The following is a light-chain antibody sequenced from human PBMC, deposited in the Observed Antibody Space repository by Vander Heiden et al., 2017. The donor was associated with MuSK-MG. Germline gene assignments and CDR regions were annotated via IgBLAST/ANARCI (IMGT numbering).Light chain of an antibody. V-gene: IGLV3-19*01. Sequence: SSELTQDPAVSVAFGQTVRITCQGDSLRSYYASWYQQKPGQAPVLVIYGKNNRHSGSPDRFSGSSSGNTASLTITGAQAEDEADYYCNSRDSSGNHMGVFGGGTKLTVL. CDR3: NSRDSSGNHMGV. J-gene: IGLJ2*01. CDR2: GKN. CDR1: SLRSYY.